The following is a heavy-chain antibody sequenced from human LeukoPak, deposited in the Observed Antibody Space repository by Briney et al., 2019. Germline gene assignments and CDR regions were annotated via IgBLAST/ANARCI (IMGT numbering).Heavy chain of an antibody. Sequence: SETLSLTCTVSGGSICIRNYYWGWIRQPPGRGLEWIGSISYSGTYYNPSLKSRLTISVDTSKNHFSLNLRSVTAADTAVYYCARRTSNPVGAIDYWGQGTLATVSS. D-gene: IGHD1-26*01. CDR2: ISYSGT. J-gene: IGHJ4*02. CDR1: GGSICIRNYY. V-gene: IGHV4-39*01. CDR3: ARRTSNPVGAIDY.